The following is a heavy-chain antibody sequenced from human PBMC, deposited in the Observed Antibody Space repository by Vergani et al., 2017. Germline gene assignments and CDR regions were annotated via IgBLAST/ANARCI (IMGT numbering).Heavy chain of an antibody. CDR3: ARDMVGSYYDAFDI. CDR2: ISSSSSYI. D-gene: IGHD1-26*01. J-gene: IGHJ3*02. CDR1: GFTFSSYA. Sequence: EVQLLESGGGLVQPGGSLRLSCAASGFTFSSYAMNWVRQAPGKGLEWVSSISSSSSYIYYADSVKGRFTISRDNAKNSLYLQMNSLRAEDTAVYYCARDMVGSYYDAFDIWGQGTMVTVSS. V-gene: IGHV3-21*01.